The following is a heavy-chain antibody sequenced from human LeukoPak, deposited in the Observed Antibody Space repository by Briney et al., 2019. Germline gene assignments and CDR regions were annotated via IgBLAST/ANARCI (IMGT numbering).Heavy chain of an antibody. D-gene: IGHD6-19*01. CDR3: ARGGVYSSGWYVDY. Sequence: GGSLRLSCAASGFTFTNYWMSWVRQAPGKGLELVANIKQDRSEKYYVDSVKGRFTISRDNAKNSLYLQMNSLRAEDTAVYYCARGGVYSSGWYVDYWGQGTLVTVSS. J-gene: IGHJ4*02. V-gene: IGHV3-7*01. CDR2: IKQDRSEK. CDR1: GFTFTNYW.